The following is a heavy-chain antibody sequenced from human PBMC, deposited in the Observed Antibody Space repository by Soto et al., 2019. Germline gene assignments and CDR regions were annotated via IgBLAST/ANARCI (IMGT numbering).Heavy chain of an antibody. CDR1: GFTFGAYW. J-gene: IGHJ4*02. V-gene: IGHV3-7*01. Sequence: PGGSLRLSCAASGFTFGAYWMTWVRQTPGKGLECVSTIKGDGSQRYYVDSVKGRFTVSRDNAKDSVFLQMNTLRAEDTAVYCCVRGPLDSTATLWGQGTLVTVSS. CDR3: VRGPLDSTATL. CDR2: IKGDGSQR. D-gene: IGHD3-22*01.